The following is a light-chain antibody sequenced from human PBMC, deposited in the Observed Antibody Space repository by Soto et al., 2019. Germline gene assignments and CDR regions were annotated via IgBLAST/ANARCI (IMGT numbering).Light chain of an antibody. CDR1: QSINSA. V-gene: IGKV3-15*01. J-gene: IGKJ4*01. Sequence: EIEMTQSPATLSVSPGERATLSCRASQSINSALAWYQQKPGQSPRLLIHGASTRATGIPTRFSGSGYGTELTLTISSLQSEDLAVYYCQHYNKWPPWLTFGGGTKLEIK. CDR2: GAS. CDR3: QHYNKWPPWLT.